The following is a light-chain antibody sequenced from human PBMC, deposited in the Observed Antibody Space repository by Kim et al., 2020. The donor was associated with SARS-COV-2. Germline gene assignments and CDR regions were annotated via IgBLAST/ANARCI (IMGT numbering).Light chain of an antibody. CDR3: KAWDSSTYV. V-gene: IGLV3-1*01. CDR2: QDT. Sequence: SYELTQPPSVSVSPGQTASITCSGDKLGDKYACWYQQKPGQSPVLVIYQDTKRPSGIPERFSGSNSGNTATLTISGTQAMDEADYYCKAWDSSTYVFGPGTKVTVL. J-gene: IGLJ1*01. CDR1: KLGDKY.